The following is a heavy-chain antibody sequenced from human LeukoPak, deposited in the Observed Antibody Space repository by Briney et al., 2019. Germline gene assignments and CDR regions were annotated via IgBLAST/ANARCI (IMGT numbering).Heavy chain of an antibody. CDR2: INPSGGII. D-gene: IGHD4-17*01. J-gene: IGHJ4*02. CDR1: GYTFTRYY. Sequence: ASVKVSCKTSGYTFTRYYMHWVRQAPGQGLEWMGIINPSGGIISYAQMFQGRVTMTRDTSTSTVYMELSSLRSEDTAVYYCARDHGYGDYVVWGQGTLVTVSS. CDR3: ARDHGYGDYVV. V-gene: IGHV1-46*01.